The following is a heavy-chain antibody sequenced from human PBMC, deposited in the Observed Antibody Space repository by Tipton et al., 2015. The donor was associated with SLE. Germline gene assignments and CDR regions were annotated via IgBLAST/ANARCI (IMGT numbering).Heavy chain of an antibody. V-gene: IGHV4-4*02. D-gene: IGHD3-3*01. CDR2: IYYSGST. CDR3: ARVSGDYDFWSGYPH. Sequence: GSLRLSCAASGFTFSNAWMSWVRQAPGKGLEWIGSIYYSGSTYYNPSLKSRATISVDTSKNQFSLKLSSVTAADTAVYYCARVSGDYDFWSGYPHWGQGTLVTVSS. CDR1: GFTFSNAW. J-gene: IGHJ4*02.